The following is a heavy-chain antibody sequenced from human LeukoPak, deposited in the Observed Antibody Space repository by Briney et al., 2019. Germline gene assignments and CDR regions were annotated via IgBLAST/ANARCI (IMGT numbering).Heavy chain of an antibody. J-gene: IGHJ4*02. CDR3: ARDRSPYCSGGSCYSGGDY. CDR2: ISSSSSYI. CDR1: GFTFSSYS. Sequence: GGSLRLSCAASGFTFSSYSMNWVRQAPGKGLEWVSSISSSSSYIYYADSVKGRFTISRDNAKNSLYLQMNSLRAEDTAVYYCARDRSPYCSGGSCYSGGDYWGQGTLLTVSS. D-gene: IGHD2-15*01. V-gene: IGHV3-21*01.